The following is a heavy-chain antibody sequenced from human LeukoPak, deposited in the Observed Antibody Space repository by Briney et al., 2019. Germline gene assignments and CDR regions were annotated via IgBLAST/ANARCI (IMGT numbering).Heavy chain of an antibody. CDR2: ISGTGGAT. V-gene: IGHV3-23*01. CDR3: VNDPRDTYGTNWFVS. D-gene: IGHD2-21*01. CDR1: GFNFWNYA. Sequence: PGGSLRLSCVASGFNFWNYAMSWVRQAPGKGLQWVSQISGTGGATWYAGFARDRFTIPRDNSKKTLYLQMSGLRVEDTAMYYCVNDPRDTYGTNWFVSWGQGTLLIVSS. J-gene: IGHJ5*01.